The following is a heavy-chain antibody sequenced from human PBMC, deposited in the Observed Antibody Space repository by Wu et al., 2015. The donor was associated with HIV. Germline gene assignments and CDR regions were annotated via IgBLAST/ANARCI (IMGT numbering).Heavy chain of an antibody. D-gene: IGHD3-22*01. CDR1: GYSFASTG. J-gene: IGHJ4*02. V-gene: IGHV1-18*01. Sequence: QVQLVQSGAEVKKPGASVKVSCKASGYSFASTGLSWVREAPGQGLEWMGWISVDNGNAHYAQKLQGRVTMTTDTSTSTAYMELRSLRSDDTAVYYCARAGANYYDSSGPPYYFDYWARERVVTVSS. CDR3: ARAGANYYDSSGPPYYFDY. CDR2: ISVDNGNA.